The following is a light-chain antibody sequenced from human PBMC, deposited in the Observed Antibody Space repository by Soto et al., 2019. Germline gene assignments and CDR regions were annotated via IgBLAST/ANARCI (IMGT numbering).Light chain of an antibody. Sequence: EIVLTQSPATPSLYPGERATLSPRARQSVSSSYLAWYQQKPGQAPRLLIYGASSRATGIPDRFSGSGSGTDFTLTIRRLEPEDFAVYYCQQYGSSLGVTFGGGTKGDIK. CDR1: QSVSSSY. V-gene: IGKV3-20*01. CDR3: QQYGSSLGVT. CDR2: GAS. J-gene: IGKJ4*01.